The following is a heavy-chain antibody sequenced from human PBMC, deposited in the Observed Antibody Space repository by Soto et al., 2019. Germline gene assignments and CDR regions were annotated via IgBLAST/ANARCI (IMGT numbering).Heavy chain of an antibody. Sequence: ASVKVSCKASGYTFTSYGISWVRQAPGQGLEWMGWISAYNGNTNYAQKLQGRVTMTTDKSTSTAYMELRSLRSDDTAVYFCARDLFYWVVPAANAFDIWGQGTMVTVSS. V-gene: IGHV1-18*01. D-gene: IGHD2-2*01. CDR2: ISAYNGNT. J-gene: IGHJ3*02. CDR1: GYTFTSYG. CDR3: ARDLFYWVVPAANAFDI.